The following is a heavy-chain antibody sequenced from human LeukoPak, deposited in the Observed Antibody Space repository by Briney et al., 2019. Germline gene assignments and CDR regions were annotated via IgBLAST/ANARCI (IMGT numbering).Heavy chain of an antibody. CDR1: GYTFTSYG. V-gene: IGHV1-18*01. D-gene: IGHD1-1*01. CDR2: ISGYNGNA. Sequence: RASVKVSCKASGYTFTSYGISWVRQAPGQGLEWMGWISGYNGNANYAQKFQGRVTMTTDTSTSTAYMELRSLRSDDTAVYYCARGGGSRWNDDPRWFDPWSQGTLVTVSS. J-gene: IGHJ5*02. CDR3: ARGGGSRWNDDPRWFDP.